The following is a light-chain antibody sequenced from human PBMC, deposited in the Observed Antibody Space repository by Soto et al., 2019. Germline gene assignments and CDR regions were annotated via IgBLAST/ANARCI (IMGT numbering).Light chain of an antibody. CDR2: RAS. CDR1: QSMSDR. Sequence: DIQMTQSPSTLSASVGDRVTITCRASQSMSDRLAWYQQKPGKAPDLLIYRASSLESGVPSRFSVSGSGTEFSLTISCLQPEDSETYYFQQYYGYTWTFGQGTEVEVK. V-gene: IGKV1-5*03. CDR3: QQYYGYTWT. J-gene: IGKJ1*01.